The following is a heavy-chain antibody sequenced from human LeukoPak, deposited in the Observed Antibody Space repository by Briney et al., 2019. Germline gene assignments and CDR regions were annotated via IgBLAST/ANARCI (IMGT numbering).Heavy chain of an antibody. D-gene: IGHD3-10*01. CDR2: MNPNSGNT. J-gene: IGHJ4*02. CDR1: GGTFSSYA. Sequence: ASVKVSCKASGGTFSSYAISWVRQAPGQGLEWMGWMNPNSGNTGYAQKFQGRVTMTRNTSISTAYMELSSLRSEDTAVYYCARARAYGSGSYRNWGQGTLVTVSS. CDR3: ARARAYGSGSYRN. V-gene: IGHV1-8*02.